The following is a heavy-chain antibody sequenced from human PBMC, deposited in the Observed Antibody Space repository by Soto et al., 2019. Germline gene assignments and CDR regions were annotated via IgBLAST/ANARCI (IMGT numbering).Heavy chain of an antibody. J-gene: IGHJ3*02. CDR2: IYYSGST. CDR3: AREGLLEPPGAFDI. CDR1: GGSISSGDYY. V-gene: IGHV4-30-4*01. Sequence: SETLSLTCTVSGGSISSGDYYWSWIRQPPGKGLEWIGYIYYSGSTYYNPSLKSRVTMSVDTSKNQFSLKLSSVTAADTAVYYCAREGLLEPPGAFDIWGQGTMVTVSS.